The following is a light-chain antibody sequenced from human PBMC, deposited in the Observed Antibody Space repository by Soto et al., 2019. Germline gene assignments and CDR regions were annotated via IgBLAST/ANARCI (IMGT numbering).Light chain of an antibody. CDR2: GSS. V-gene: IGKV3D-15*01. CDR1: ENVGTN. Sequence: IVLTQSPATLSVSPGEIVTLSCRASENVGTNLAWYQQRPGQPPRLHIYGSSTRATGISATFSGSGSRTEFTLTISSLQSEDSAVYYCQQYNNWGLSFGGGTRVEIK. CDR3: QQYNNWGLS. J-gene: IGKJ4*01.